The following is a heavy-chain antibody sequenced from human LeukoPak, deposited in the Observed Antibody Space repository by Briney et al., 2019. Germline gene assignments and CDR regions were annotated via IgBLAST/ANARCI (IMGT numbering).Heavy chain of an antibody. CDR2: ISGNGGST. Sequence: GGSLRLSCAASGFTFSSYGMHWVRQAPGKGLEYVSGISGNGGSTYYANSVKGRFTISRDKSKNTLYLQMGSLRPEDMAVYYCARARPVVGGISGYKDVWGKGTTVTVSS. J-gene: IGHJ6*03. CDR3: ARARPVVGGISGYKDV. D-gene: IGHD2-2*01. V-gene: IGHV3-64*01. CDR1: GFTFSSYG.